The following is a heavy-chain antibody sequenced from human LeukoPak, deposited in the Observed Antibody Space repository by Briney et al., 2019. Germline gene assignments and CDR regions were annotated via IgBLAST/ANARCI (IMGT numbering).Heavy chain of an antibody. D-gene: IGHD3-22*01. CDR2: IDSGGSAI. Sequence: GGSLRLSCAASGFMFTTYNMNWFRQAPGKGLEWVSYIDSGGSAIFYADSVKGRFTLSRDNAGNSLHLQMNNLRVEDTALYYCATDSYYFDRSGYSGDYWGQGTLVSVSS. CDR1: GFMFTTYN. J-gene: IGHJ4*02. V-gene: IGHV3-48*04. CDR3: ATDSYYFDRSGYSGDY.